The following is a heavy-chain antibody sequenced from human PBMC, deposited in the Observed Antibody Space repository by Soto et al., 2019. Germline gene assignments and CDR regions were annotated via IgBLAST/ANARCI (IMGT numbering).Heavy chain of an antibody. D-gene: IGHD3-3*01. CDR1: GYTYTGDY. Sequence: SVKGYCKGSGYTYTGDYMHWGRMAHRQGLEWMGWINPNSGGTNYAQKFQGRATMTRDTSISTAYMELSRLRSDDTAVYYCARASTGYYDFWSGYYKSPYYYYGMDVWGQGTTVTV. CDR2: INPNSGGT. V-gene: IGHV1-2*02. CDR3: ARASTGYYDFWSGYYKSPYYYYGMDV. J-gene: IGHJ6*02.